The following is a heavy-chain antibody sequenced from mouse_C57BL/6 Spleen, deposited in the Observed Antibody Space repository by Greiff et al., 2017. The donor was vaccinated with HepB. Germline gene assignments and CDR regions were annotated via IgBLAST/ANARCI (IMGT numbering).Heavy chain of an antibody. CDR1: GYTFTSYW. CDR3: ARSGLLRAMDY. J-gene: IGHJ4*01. CDR2: INPSNGGT. D-gene: IGHD2-3*01. V-gene: IGHV1-53*01. Sequence: QVQLKQPGTELVKPGASVKLSCKASGYTFTSYWMHWVKQRPGQGLEWIGNINPSNGGTNYNEKFKSKATLTVDKSSSTAYMQLSSLTSEDSAVYYWARSGLLRAMDYWGQGTSVTVSS.